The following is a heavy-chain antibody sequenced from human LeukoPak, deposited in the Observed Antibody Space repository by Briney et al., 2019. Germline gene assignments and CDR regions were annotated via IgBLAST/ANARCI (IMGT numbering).Heavy chain of an antibody. Sequence: GGSLRLSCAASGFTFSSYSMNWVRQAPGKGLEWVSVIYSSGSTYYADSVKGRFTISRDNSKNTLHLQMNTLRAEDTAVYYCASRIATAGSVDYWGQGTLVTVSS. CDR3: ASRIATAGSVDY. J-gene: IGHJ4*02. CDR2: IYSSGST. CDR1: GFTFSSYS. V-gene: IGHV3-53*01. D-gene: IGHD6-13*01.